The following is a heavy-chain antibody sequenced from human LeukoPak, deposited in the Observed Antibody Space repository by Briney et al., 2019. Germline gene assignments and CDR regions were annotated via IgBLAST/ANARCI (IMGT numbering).Heavy chain of an antibody. V-gene: IGHV3-21*01. CDR2: ISSSSSYI. CDR3: ARDGWPYDSSGYYGDDAFDI. D-gene: IGHD3-22*01. J-gene: IGHJ3*02. Sequence: PGGSLRLSCAASGFTFSSYSMNWVRQAPGKGLEWVSPISSSSSYIYYADSVKGRFTISRDNAKNSLYLQMNSLRAEDTAVYYCARDGWPYDSSGYYGDDAFDIWGQGTMVTVSS. CDR1: GFTFSSYS.